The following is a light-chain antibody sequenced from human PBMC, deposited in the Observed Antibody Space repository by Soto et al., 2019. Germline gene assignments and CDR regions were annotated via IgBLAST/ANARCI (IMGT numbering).Light chain of an antibody. V-gene: IGKV3-15*01. J-gene: IGKJ1*01. CDR3: HEYLQWPPWM. CDR2: DTS. Sequence: EMGVTKSPATLSGSPGERVTLSCRARQFVSSRLALSQQRPGQVPRLLLYDTSTRAPGISARFSGSGSGTEFTLTISTLQSEDFAVYYCHEYLQWPPWMFGQGTTVDMK. CDR1: QFVSSR.